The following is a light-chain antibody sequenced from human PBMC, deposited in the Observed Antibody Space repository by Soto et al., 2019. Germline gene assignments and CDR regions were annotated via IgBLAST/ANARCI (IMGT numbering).Light chain of an antibody. Sequence: QSVLTQPPSVSAAPGQKVTISCSGSSANIGNNYVSWYHQVPATAPKVVIYDNDHRPSGIPDRFSGSKSGTSATLGITGLHTGDEADYYCLTWDSSLSVAVFGGGTKLTVL. CDR3: LTWDSSLSVAV. J-gene: IGLJ2*01. V-gene: IGLV1-51*01. CDR2: DND. CDR1: SANIGNNY.